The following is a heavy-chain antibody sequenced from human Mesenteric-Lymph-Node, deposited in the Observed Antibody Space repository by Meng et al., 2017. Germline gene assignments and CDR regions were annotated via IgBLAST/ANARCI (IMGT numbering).Heavy chain of an antibody. J-gene: IGHJ1*01. CDR1: GASISSGNW. Sequence: QLQLKGSGSGLVKPSQTRSLTCAVSGASISSGNWWNWVRQPPGKGLEWIGDIYHSGSTNYNPSLKSRVTISVDKSKNQFSLKLTSVTAADTAVYHCLRGSGGSVWGQGTLVTVSS. CDR3: LRGSGGSV. D-gene: IGHD3-10*01. V-gene: IGHV4-4*02. CDR2: IYHSGST.